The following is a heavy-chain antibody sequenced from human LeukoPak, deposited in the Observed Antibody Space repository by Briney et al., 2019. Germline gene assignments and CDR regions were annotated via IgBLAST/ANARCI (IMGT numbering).Heavy chain of an antibody. Sequence: SAKVSCKASGGTFSSYAISWVRQAPGQGLEWMGRIIPILGIANYAQKFQGRVTITADKSTSTAYMELSSLRSEDTAVYYCAREAVVVPAAMPPDYWGQGTLVTVSS. CDR2: IIPILGIA. J-gene: IGHJ4*02. V-gene: IGHV1-69*04. CDR1: GGTFSSYA. D-gene: IGHD2-2*01. CDR3: AREAVVVPAAMPPDY.